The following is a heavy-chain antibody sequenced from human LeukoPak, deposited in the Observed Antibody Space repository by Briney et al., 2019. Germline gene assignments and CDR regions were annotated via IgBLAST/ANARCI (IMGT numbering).Heavy chain of an antibody. D-gene: IGHD1-26*01. CDR1: GGSFSGYY. CDR3: AIRSSSRVGAR. V-gene: IGHV4-34*01. Sequence: SETLSLTCAVYGGSFSGYYWSWIRQPPGKGLEWIGEINHSGSTNYNPSLKSRVTISVDTSKNQFSLKLSSVTAADTAVYYCAIRSSSRVGARWGQGTLVTVSS. J-gene: IGHJ4*02. CDR2: INHSGST.